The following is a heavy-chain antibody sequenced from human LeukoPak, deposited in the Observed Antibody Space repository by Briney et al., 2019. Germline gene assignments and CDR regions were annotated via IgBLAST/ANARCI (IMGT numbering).Heavy chain of an antibody. CDR2: INGSGDRK. D-gene: IGHD3-9*01. CDR1: GFTFSSYA. V-gene: IGHV3-23*01. CDR3: AKDAYVLRYFDWTDVGCYFDY. J-gene: IGHJ4*02. Sequence: GESLRLSCAASGFTFSSYAMSWVRQAPGKGLEWVSTINGSGDRKYYTDSVKGRFTISRDNSKNTLYLQMNSLRAEDTAVYYCAKDAYVLRYFDWTDVGCYFDYWGQGTLVTVSS.